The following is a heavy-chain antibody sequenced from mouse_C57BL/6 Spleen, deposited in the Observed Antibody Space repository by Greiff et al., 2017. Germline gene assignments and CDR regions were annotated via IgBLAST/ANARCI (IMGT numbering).Heavy chain of an antibody. V-gene: IGHV5-15*01. CDR1: GFTFSDYG. Sequence: EVKLVESGGGLVQPGGSLKLSCAASGFTFSDYGMAWVRQAPRKGPEWVAFISNLAYSIYYADTVTGRFTISRENAKNTLYLEMSSLRSEDTAMYYCARQRGNYVYAMDYWGQGTSVTVSS. D-gene: IGHD2-1*01. CDR2: ISNLAYSI. J-gene: IGHJ4*01. CDR3: ARQRGNYVYAMDY.